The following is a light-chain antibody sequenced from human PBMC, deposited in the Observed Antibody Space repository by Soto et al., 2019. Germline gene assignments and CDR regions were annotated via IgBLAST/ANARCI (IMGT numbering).Light chain of an antibody. CDR1: QSVSNN. CDR2: GAS. Sequence: IVMTQSPATLSVSPGERATLSCRASQSVSNNLAWYQQRPGQALSLLIFGASSRATGIPDRFSGSGSGTDFTLTISRLEPEDFAVYYCQQYGSSVIFGQGTRLEIK. CDR3: QQYGSSVI. J-gene: IGKJ5*01. V-gene: IGKV3-20*01.